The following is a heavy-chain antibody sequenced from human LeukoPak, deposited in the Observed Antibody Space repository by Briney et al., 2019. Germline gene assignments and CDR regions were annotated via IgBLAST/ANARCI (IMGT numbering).Heavy chain of an antibody. Sequence: SVTVSCKSSGYSFTDYYIHWLRRAPAQGLEWMGWINPNSGGANYAQKFQGRVTMTSDPSITTAYMDLSRLRSDDTAVYYCAKNREYSNCWYLLDFWGQGTLVTVSS. D-gene: IGHD6-19*01. V-gene: IGHV1-2*02. CDR2: INPNSGGA. J-gene: IGHJ4*02. CDR1: GYSFTDYY. CDR3: AKNREYSNCWYLLDF.